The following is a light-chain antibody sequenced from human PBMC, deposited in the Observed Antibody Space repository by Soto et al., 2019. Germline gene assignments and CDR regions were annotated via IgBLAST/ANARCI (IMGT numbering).Light chain of an antibody. Sequence: QSALTQPASVSGSPGQSITISCTGTSSDLGGSNYVSWYQQHPGKAPKLIIYEVSNRPSGVSNRFSGSKSGNTASLTISGLQAEDEADYYCSSYTSNITPVVFGGGTQLTVL. J-gene: IGLJ2*01. V-gene: IGLV2-14*01. CDR3: SSYTSNITPVV. CDR2: EVS. CDR1: SSDLGGSNY.